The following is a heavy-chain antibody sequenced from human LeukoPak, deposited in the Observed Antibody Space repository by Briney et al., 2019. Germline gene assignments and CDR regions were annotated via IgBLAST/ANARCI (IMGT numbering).Heavy chain of an antibody. J-gene: IGHJ3*02. V-gene: IGHV1-2*02. Sequence: ASLKVSCKAAGYTFTWYYMHWVRQAPGQGLEWMGWINPNSGGTNYAQKFQGRVTMTRDTSIRTAYMELSRLTSDDTAVYYCARDPPIGGADVFDIWGQGTMVTVSS. CDR3: ARDPPIGGADVFDI. D-gene: IGHD3-10*01. CDR2: INPNSGGT. CDR1: GYTFTWYY.